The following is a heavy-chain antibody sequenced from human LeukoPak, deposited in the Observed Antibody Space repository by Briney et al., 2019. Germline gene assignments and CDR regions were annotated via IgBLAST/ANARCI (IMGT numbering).Heavy chain of an antibody. J-gene: IGHJ3*02. CDR3: ARDGQTYYDFWSGYRAFDI. CDR1: GYTFTSYG. D-gene: IGHD3-3*01. Sequence: ASVKVSCKASGYTFTSYGISWVRQAPGQGLEWLGWISAYNGNTNYAQKLQGRVTMTTDTSTSTAYMELRSLRSDDTAVYYCARDGQTYYDFWSGYRAFDIWGQGTMVTVSS. V-gene: IGHV1-18*01. CDR2: ISAYNGNT.